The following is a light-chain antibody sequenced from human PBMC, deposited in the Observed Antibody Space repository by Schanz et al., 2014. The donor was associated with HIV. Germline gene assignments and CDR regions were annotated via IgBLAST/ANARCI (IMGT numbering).Light chain of an antibody. Sequence: EIVLTQSPGTLSLSPGERATLSCRASQSVGGSQLAWFQLKRGQPPRLLIYATSFRAVGIPDRFSGSGSETAFTLTISGLEPEDFAVYYCKQYSSPWTFGQGTKVEIK. CDR2: ATS. CDR3: KQYSSPWT. J-gene: IGKJ1*01. V-gene: IGKV3-20*01. CDR1: QSVGGSQ.